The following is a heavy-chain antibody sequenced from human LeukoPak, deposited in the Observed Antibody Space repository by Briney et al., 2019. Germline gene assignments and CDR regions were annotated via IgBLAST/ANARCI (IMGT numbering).Heavy chain of an antibody. Sequence: GGSLRLSCAASGFIVSNNYMSWVRQAPGKGLEWVSVIYNSGSTHYADSMRGRFTISRDNSKNTLYLQMNSLRAEDTAVYYCARQCVTAGVADYFDYWGQGTLVTVSS. D-gene: IGHD6-25*01. V-gene: IGHV3-66*04. J-gene: IGHJ4*02. CDR1: GFIVSNNY. CDR2: IYNSGST. CDR3: ARQCVTAGVADYFDY.